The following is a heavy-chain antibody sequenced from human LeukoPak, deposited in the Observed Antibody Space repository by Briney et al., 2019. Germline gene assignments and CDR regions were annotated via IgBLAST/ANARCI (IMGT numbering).Heavy chain of an antibody. CDR1: GGSISSGDYY. J-gene: IGHJ4*02. D-gene: IGHD3-10*01. V-gene: IGHV4-30-4*08. CDR3: ARKMYYYGSGSYGLPDY. Sequence: SQTLSLTCTVSGGSISSGDYYWSWIRQPPGKGLEWIGYIYYSGSAYYNPSLKSRVTISVDTSKNQFSLKLSSVSAADTAVYYCARKMYYYGSGSYGLPDYWGQGTLVTVSS. CDR2: IYYSGSA.